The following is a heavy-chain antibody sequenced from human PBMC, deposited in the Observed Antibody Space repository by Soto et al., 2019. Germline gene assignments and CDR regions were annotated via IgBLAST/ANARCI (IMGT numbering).Heavy chain of an antibody. CDR1: GYSVSDGYY. CDR3: ARSGDDYGSYVDY. J-gene: IGHJ4*02. V-gene: IGHV4-38-2*01. CDR2: INRSEKT. Sequence: SETLSLTCAVSGYSVSDGYYLGWIRQPPGKGLEWIGSINRSEKTYYNPPLKSRLTISVDTSKNQISLTLSSVTAADTAIYYCARSGDDYGSYVDYWGQGTLVTVSS. D-gene: IGHD4-17*01.